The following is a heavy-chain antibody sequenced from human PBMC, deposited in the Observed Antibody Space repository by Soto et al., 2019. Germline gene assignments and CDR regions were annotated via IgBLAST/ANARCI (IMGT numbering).Heavy chain of an antibody. CDR1: GGSISSGDYY. CDR3: ARAGEHRATLHAFDI. V-gene: IGHV4-30-4*01. CDR2: IYDSGST. J-gene: IGHJ3*02. D-gene: IGHD3-10*01. Sequence: QVQLQESGPGLVKPSQTLSLTCTVSGGSISSGDYYWSWIRQPPGKGLEWIGYIYDSGSTYYNPSLKRRVTISVDTSKNQFSLALSSVTAADTAEYYWARAGEHRATLHAFDIWGQGTMVTVSS.